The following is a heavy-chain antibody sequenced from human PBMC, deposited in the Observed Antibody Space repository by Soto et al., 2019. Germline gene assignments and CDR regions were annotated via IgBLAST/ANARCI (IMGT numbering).Heavy chain of an antibody. D-gene: IGHD3-10*01. CDR3: AKIWFGGNYYGMDV. J-gene: IGHJ6*02. CDR1: GGSISSTFW. Sequence: PSETLSLTCAVSGGSISSTFWWTGVRQTPGKGLEWIGEIYHSGATNYNPSLKSRVTISVDKSKNQFSLKVSSVTAADTAVYYCAKIWFGGNYYGMDVWGQGTTVTVSS. CDR2: IYHSGAT. V-gene: IGHV4-4*02.